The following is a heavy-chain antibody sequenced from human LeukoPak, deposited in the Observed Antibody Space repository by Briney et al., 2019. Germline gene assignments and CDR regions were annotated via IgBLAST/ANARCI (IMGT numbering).Heavy chain of an antibody. V-gene: IGHV1-46*01. D-gene: IGHD1-1*01. J-gene: IGHJ6*03. CDR3: ARQGGADEGVHFYYYMDV. CDR1: GYTFTSYY. CDR2: INPSGGST. Sequence: ASVKVSCKASGYTFTSYYMHWVRQAPGQGLEWMGIINPSGGSTNYAQKFQGRVTMTRDTSTSTVYMELSSLRSEDTAVYYCARQGGADEGVHFYYYMDVWGKGTTVTVSS.